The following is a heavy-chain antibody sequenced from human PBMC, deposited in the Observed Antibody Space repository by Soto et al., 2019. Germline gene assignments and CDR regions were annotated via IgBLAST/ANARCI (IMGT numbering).Heavy chain of an antibody. CDR2: IYPGDSDT. CDR1: GYSFTSYW. Sequence: GESLKISCKGSGYSFTSYWIGWVCQMPGKGLEWMGIIYPGDSDTRYSPSFQGQVTISADKSISTAYLQWSSLKASDTAMYYCARNLGEYYYDSSGYHAAGYWGQGTLVTVSS. V-gene: IGHV5-51*01. CDR3: ARNLGEYYYDSSGYHAAGY. J-gene: IGHJ4*02. D-gene: IGHD3-22*01.